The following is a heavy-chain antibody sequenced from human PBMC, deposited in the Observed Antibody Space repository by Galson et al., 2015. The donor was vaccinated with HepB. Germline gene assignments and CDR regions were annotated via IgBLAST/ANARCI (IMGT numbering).Heavy chain of an antibody. CDR3: ARQDSNYGGDYYYMDV. D-gene: IGHD4-11*01. V-gene: IGHV1-2*06. J-gene: IGHJ6*03. CDR1: GYTFTGYY. Sequence: SVKVSCKASGYTFTGYYMHWVRQAPGQGLEWMGRINPNSGGTNSAQKFQGRVTMTRDTSISTAYMELSRLRSDDTAVYYCARQDSNYGGDYYYMDVWGKGTTVTVSS. CDR2: INPNSGGT.